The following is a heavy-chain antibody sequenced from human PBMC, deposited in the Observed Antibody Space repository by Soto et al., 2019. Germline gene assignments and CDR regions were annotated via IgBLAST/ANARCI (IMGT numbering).Heavy chain of an antibody. V-gene: IGHV3-23*01. J-gene: IGHJ6*02. CDR2: MSGSGAST. D-gene: IGHD5-12*01. Sequence: PGGSLRLSCAASGFTFSSYAMTWVRQAPGKGLVWVSGMSGSGASTYFADSVKGRFTISRDNSKNTLYLQMNSLGAEDTAIYYCVKDRVPGAYGNYYGMDVWGQGTTVTVSS. CDR1: GFTFSSYA. CDR3: VKDRVPGAYGNYYGMDV.